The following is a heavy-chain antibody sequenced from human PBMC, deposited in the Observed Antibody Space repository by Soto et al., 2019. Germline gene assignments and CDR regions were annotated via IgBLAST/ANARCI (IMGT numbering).Heavy chain of an antibody. Sequence: GSLRLSCAASGFTFSSYGMHWVRQAPGKGLEWVAVISYDGSNKYYADSVKGRFTISRDNSKNTLYLQMNSLRAEDTAVYYCAKDRNEQWLVKRKPANNWFDPWGQGTLVTVSS. V-gene: IGHV3-30*18. CDR3: AKDRNEQWLVKRKPANNWFDP. D-gene: IGHD6-19*01. J-gene: IGHJ5*02. CDR1: GFTFSSYG. CDR2: ISYDGSNK.